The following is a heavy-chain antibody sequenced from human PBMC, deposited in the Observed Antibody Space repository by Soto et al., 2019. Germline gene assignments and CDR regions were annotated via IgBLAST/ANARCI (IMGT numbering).Heavy chain of an antibody. V-gene: IGHV3-21*01. CDR2: ISSSSSYI. CDR3: ARDPVTMVRGSQDY. D-gene: IGHD3-10*01. Sequence: GWSLRRSCAASGFTFSIYSMNWVRQAPGKGLEWVSSISSSSSYIYYADSVKGRFTISRDKAKNSLYMQMNRLRAEDTDVYYCARDPVTMVRGSQDYWGQGT. CDR1: GFTFSIYS. J-gene: IGHJ4*02.